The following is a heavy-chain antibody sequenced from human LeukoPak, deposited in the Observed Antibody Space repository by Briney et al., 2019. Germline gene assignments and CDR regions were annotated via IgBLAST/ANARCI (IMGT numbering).Heavy chain of an antibody. CDR2: ISSSGSTK. J-gene: IGHJ4*02. Sequence: TGGSLRLSCAASGFTCSSYEMNWVRLAPGKGLEGVSYISSSGSTKYYADSVKGRFTISRDNAKNSLYLQMNSLRAEDTAVYYCARGTTYYYDSSGYYWAYYFDYWGQGTLVTVSS. V-gene: IGHV3-48*03. CDR3: ARGTTYYYDSSGYYWAYYFDY. D-gene: IGHD3-22*01. CDR1: GFTCSSYE.